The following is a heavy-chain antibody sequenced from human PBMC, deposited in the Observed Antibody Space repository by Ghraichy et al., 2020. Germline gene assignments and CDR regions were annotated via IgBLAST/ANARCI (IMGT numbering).Heavy chain of an antibody. D-gene: IGHD6-19*01. CDR3: ARDLGSGWYFDY. J-gene: IGHJ4*02. CDR1: GFTFSGYW. CDR2: IKKDGSEK. Sequence: SLNISCAASGFTFSGYWMSWVRQAPGKGLEWVANIKKDGSEKYYVDSVKGRFTISRDNAKNSLYLQMNSLRAEDTAVYYCARDLGSGWYFDYWGQGTLVTVSS. V-gene: IGHV3-7*01.